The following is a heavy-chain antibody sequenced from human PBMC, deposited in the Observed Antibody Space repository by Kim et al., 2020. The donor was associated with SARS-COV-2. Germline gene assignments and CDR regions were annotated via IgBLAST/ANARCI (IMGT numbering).Heavy chain of an antibody. D-gene: IGHD2-15*01. CDR2: ISYDGDYK. J-gene: IGHJ4*01. CDR3: ARDSGGGVIVIAPMFD. CDR1: GFTFSGHA. Sequence: GGSLRLSCAASGFTFSGHAMHWVRQAPGKGLEWVAGISYDGDYKYYPDSVKGRFTISRDNSRSSLFLQMDTLRPDDTARYYCARDSGGGVIVIAPMFD. V-gene: IGHV3-30*14.